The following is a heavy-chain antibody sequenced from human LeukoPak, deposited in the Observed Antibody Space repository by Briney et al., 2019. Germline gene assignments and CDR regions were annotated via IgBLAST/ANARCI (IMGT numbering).Heavy chain of an antibody. D-gene: IGHD5-24*01. CDR3: ARQEMATAYFDY. CDR2: IHYSGST. CDR1: GGSISSYY. J-gene: IGHJ4*02. Sequence: SETLSLTCTVSGGSISSYYWSWIRQPPGKGLEWIGYIHYSGSTNYNPSLKSRVTISVDTSKNQFSLKLSSVTAADTAVYYCARQEMATAYFDYWGQGTLVTVSS. V-gene: IGHV4-59*08.